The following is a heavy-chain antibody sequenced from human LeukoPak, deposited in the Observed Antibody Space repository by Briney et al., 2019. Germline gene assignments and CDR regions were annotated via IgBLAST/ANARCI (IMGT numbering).Heavy chain of an antibody. J-gene: IGHJ4*02. Sequence: GGSLRLSCAASGFTFSSYGMHWVRQAPGKGLEWVAVISYDGSNKYYADSVKGRFTISRDNSKNTLYLQMNSLRAEDTAVYCCAKAGYSGYDFDYWGQGTLVTVSS. CDR1: GFTFSSYG. CDR2: ISYDGSNK. D-gene: IGHD5-12*01. V-gene: IGHV3-30*18. CDR3: AKAGYSGYDFDY.